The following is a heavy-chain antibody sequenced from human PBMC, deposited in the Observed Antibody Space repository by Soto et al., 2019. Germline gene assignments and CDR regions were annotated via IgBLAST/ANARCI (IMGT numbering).Heavy chain of an antibody. J-gene: IGHJ3*02. Sequence: SDTLSHTCTVSDVSISSYCLSWIRQPAGKGLEWIGRIYTSGSTNYNPSLKSRVTMSVDTSKNQFSLKLSSVTAADTAVYYCARDGTYYDFWSGYSLGAFDIWGQGTMVTVSS. V-gene: IGHV4-4*07. D-gene: IGHD3-3*01. CDR3: ARDGTYYDFWSGYSLGAFDI. CDR1: DVSISSYC. CDR2: IYTSGST.